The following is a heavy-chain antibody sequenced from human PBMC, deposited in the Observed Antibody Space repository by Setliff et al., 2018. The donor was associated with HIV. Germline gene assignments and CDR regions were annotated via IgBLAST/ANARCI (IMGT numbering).Heavy chain of an antibody. CDR3: VRDDYGYNGKGFDY. Sequence: SETLSLTCTVSGASISSYYWNWFRQPPGKGLEWIGYITYSGSAYYNPSLKSRVTISIDTSNNQISLRLSSVTAADTAMYYCVRDDYGYNGKGFDYWGPGTLVTVS. J-gene: IGHJ4*02. D-gene: IGHD4-17*01. CDR2: ITYSGSA. V-gene: IGHV4-30-4*08. CDR1: GASISSYY.